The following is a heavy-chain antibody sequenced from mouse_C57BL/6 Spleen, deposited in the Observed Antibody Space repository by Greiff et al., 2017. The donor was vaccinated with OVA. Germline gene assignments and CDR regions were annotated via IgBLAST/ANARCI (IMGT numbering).Heavy chain of an antibody. V-gene: IGHV7-3*01. CDR3: ARPITTVVEDWYFDV. CDR1: GFTFTDYY. Sequence: EVQGVESGGGLVQPGGSLSLSCAASGFTFTDYYMSWVRQPPGKALEWLGFIRNNANGYKKEYRASVKGRFTISRAKSKTILYLHMNALRPEDSASYDYARPITTVVEDWYFDVWGTGPTVTVSS. D-gene: IGHD1-1*01. CDR2: IRNNANGYKK. J-gene: IGHJ1*03.